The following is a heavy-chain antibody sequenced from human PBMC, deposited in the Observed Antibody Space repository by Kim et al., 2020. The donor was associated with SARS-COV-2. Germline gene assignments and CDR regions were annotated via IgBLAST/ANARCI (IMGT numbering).Heavy chain of an antibody. CDR2: GSEK. J-gene: IGHJ4*02. CDR3: ARSWNLDY. D-gene: IGHD1-1*01. Sequence: GSEKDYVDSVKGRFTISRDNAKNSLYLQMNSLRAEDTAVYYCARSWNLDYWGQGTLVTVSS. V-gene: IGHV3-7*01.